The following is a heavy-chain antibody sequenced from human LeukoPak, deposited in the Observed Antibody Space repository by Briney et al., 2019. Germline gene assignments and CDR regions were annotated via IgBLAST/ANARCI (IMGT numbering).Heavy chain of an antibody. J-gene: IGHJ6*02. CDR3: ARVGDDYGDSDYYGMDV. CDR2: IYYSGST. Sequence: SETLSLTCTVSGGSIRSYYWSWIRQPPGKGLEWIGYIYYSGSTNYNPSLKSRVTISVDTSRNQFSLKLTSVTAADTAVYYCARVGDDYGDSDYYGMDVWGQGTTVTVSS. CDR1: GGSIRSYY. V-gene: IGHV4-59*01. D-gene: IGHD4-17*01.